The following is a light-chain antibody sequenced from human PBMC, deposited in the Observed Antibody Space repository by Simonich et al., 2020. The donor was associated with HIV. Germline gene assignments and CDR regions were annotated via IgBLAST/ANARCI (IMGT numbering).Light chain of an antibody. J-gene: IGLJ3*02. CDR1: SGNSSYA. CDR3: QTWGTGILV. Sequence: QLVLTQSPSASASLGASVKLTCTLSSGNSSYAIAWHQQQPETGPRYLMKLNSDGRHSKGDGIPDRFSGSSSGAERYLTISSLQSEDEADYYCQTWGTGILVFGGGTKLTVL. V-gene: IGLV4-69*01. CDR2: LNSDGRH.